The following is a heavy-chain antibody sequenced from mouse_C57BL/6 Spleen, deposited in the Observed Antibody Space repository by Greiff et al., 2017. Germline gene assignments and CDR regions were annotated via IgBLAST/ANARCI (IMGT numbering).Heavy chain of an antibody. CDR1: GYTFTSYW. V-gene: IGHV1-52*01. D-gene: IGHD1-1*01. CDR2: IDPSDSET. CDR3: ARGGTVVATTSYWYFDV. J-gene: IGHJ1*03. Sequence: VQLQQPGAELVRPGSSVKLSCKASGYTFTSYWMHWVKQRPIQGLEWIGNIDPSDSETHYNQKFKDKATLTVDKSSSTAYMQLSSLTSEDSAVYYCARGGTVVATTSYWYFDVWGTGTTVTVSS.